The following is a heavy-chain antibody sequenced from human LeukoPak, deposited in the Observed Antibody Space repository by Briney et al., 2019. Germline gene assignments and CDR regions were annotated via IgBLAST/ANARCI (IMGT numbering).Heavy chain of an antibody. Sequence: SETLSLTCAVSGESFSGYYWSWISQPPGKGLEWIGEINHSGYTNYNPSPKSRVTISVDTSRKQFSLNLNSVTAADTAVYYCARIWPDLWGRGTLVTVSS. D-gene: IGHD3-10*01. CDR2: INHSGYT. J-gene: IGHJ2*01. CDR1: GESFSGYY. V-gene: IGHV4-34*01. CDR3: ARIWPDL.